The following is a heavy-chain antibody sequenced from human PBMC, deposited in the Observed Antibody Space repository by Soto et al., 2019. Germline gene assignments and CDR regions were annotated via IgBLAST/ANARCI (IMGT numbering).Heavy chain of an antibody. D-gene: IGHD2-15*01. J-gene: IGHJ1*01. CDR2: VNPSGGST. CDR1: GYTFTSYG. CDR3: AREENCSGGTCYSEYFHR. Sequence: VASVKVSCKASGYTFTSYGISWVRQAPGQGLEWMGVVNPSGGSTKYAQNFQGRVTMTRDTSTTTIYVELSSLRSDDTAIYSCAREENCSGGTCYSEYFHRWGQGTLVTVSS. V-gene: IGHV1-46*01.